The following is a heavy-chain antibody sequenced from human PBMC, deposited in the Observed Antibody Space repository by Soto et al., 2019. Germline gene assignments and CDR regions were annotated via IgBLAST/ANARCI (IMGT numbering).Heavy chain of an antibody. CDR1: GFSLSTSGVA. CDR3: ASIFDFWSGYYFSY. J-gene: IGHJ4*02. Sequence: SGPTLVNPAQTLALTFTFSGFSLSTSGVAVVWIHHAPRKAPEWFAFIFWDDDKRYSPSLENRLTITKDTSKNQVVLTMTNMDTVDTATYYCASIFDFWSGYYFSYWGRGTLVTVSS. D-gene: IGHD3-3*01. CDR2: IFWDDDK. V-gene: IGHV2-5*02.